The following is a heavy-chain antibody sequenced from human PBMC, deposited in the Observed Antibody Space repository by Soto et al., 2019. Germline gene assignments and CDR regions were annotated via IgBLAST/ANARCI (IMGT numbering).Heavy chain of an antibody. CDR3: AGHGGAHSDSSCYHYALDY. J-gene: IGHJ4*02. V-gene: IGHV5-10-1*01. Sequence: GESLKISCKGSGYSFRNNWITWVRQMPGKGLEWMGRIDLPDSYTSYSPSFQGHVSFSADTSINTAYLQWSSRRASDTAMYYCAGHGGAHSDSSCYHYALDYWGQGTPVTVSS. CDR1: GYSFRNNW. CDR2: IDLPDSYT. D-gene: IGHD3-22*01.